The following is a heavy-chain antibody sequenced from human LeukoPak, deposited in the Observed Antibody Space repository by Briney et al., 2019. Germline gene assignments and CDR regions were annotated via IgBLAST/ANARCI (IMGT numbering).Heavy chain of an antibody. CDR2: IYTSGST. CDR3: AREGLYCSSTSCYGDAFDI. D-gene: IGHD2-2*01. V-gene: IGHV4-61*02. J-gene: IGHJ3*02. Sequence: SETLSLTCTVSGGSLSSGSYYWSWIRQPAGRGLEWIGRIYTSGSTNYNPSLKSRVTISVDTSKNQFSLKLSSVTAADTAVYYCAREGLYCSSTSCYGDAFDIWGQGTMVTVSS. CDR1: GGSLSSGSYY.